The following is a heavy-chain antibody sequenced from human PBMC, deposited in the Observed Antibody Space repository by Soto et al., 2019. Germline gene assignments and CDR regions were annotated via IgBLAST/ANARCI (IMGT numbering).Heavy chain of an antibody. CDR1: HFSFSSSL. J-gene: IGHJ4*01. CDR2: INPDGSAK. Sequence: PGGGVRRSWAPAHFSFSSSLMNWIRQAPGKGLEWVANINPDGSAKYYVDSLKGRVTISRDNANNSLDLQMNSLRAEDTAVYFCTRVSRGHWVDY. D-gene: IGHD3-10*01. CDR3: TRVSRGHWVDY. V-gene: IGHV3-7*03.